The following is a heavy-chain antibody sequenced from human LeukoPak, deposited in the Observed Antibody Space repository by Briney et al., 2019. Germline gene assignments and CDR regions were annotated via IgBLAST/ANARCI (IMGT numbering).Heavy chain of an antibody. CDR2: IYYSGST. CDR3: ARSQARWIETPFDY. Sequence: SETLSLTCTVSGGSISSYYWSWIRQPPGKGLEWIGYIYYSGSTNYNPSLKSRVTISVDTSKNQFSLKLSSVTAADTAVYYCARSQARWIETPFDYWGQGTLATVSS. J-gene: IGHJ4*02. CDR1: GGSISSYY. D-gene: IGHD4-23*01. V-gene: IGHV4-59*08.